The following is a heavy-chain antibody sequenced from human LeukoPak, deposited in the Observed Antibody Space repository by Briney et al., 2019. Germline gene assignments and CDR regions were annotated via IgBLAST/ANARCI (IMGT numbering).Heavy chain of an antibody. CDR3: ARSLSTTVTTAFNI. D-gene: IGHD4-17*01. Sequence: PGGSLRLSCAASGFTFRSYTMNWVRQAPGKGLEWVSSISSSSSYIYYADSVKGRFTISRDNANNSLYLQMDSLRAEDTAVHYCARSLSTTVTTAFNIWGQGTMVTVSS. CDR1: GFTFRSYT. J-gene: IGHJ3*02. V-gene: IGHV3-21*01. CDR2: ISSSSSYI.